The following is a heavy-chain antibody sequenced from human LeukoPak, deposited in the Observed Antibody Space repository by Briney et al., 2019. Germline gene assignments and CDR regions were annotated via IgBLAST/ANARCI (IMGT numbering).Heavy chain of an antibody. CDR2: MNPNSGNT. Sequence: ASVKVSCKASGYTFTNYDINWVRQATGQGPEWMGWMNPNSGNTGYAQKFQGRVTMTRNTSISTAYMELSSLTTEDTAVYYCAFCKRRYWFDPWGQGTLVTVSS. CDR1: GYTFTNYD. CDR3: AFCKRRYWFDP. J-gene: IGHJ5*02. D-gene: IGHD6-25*01. V-gene: IGHV1-8*01.